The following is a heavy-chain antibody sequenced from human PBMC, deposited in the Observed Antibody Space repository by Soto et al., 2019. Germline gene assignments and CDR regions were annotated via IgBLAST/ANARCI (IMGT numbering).Heavy chain of an antibody. CDR3: APWFGAFDY. CDR1: GFTFSSCG. D-gene: IGHD3-10*01. V-gene: IGHV3-30*03. Sequence: QVQLVESGGGVVQPGRSLRLSCAACGFTFSSCGMHCVRQAPGKGQEWVAVISYDGSNKYYADSVKGRFTISRDNSKNTLYLQMNSLRAEDTAVYYCAPWFGAFDYWGQGTLVTVSS. J-gene: IGHJ4*02. CDR2: ISYDGSNK.